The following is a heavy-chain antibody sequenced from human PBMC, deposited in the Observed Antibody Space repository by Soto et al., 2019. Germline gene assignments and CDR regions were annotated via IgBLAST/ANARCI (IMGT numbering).Heavy chain of an antibody. CDR1: GGSISSYY. J-gene: IGHJ4*02. Sequence: SETLSLTCTVSGGSISSYYWSWIRQPPGKGLEWIGYIYYSGSTNSNPSLKSRVTISVDTSKNQFSLKLSSVTTADTALYYCARTTAVPNSLRSRYFFDYWGQGTLVTVSS. CDR2: IYYSGST. V-gene: IGHV4-59*01. CDR3: ARTTAVPNSLRSRYFFDY. D-gene: IGHD4-17*01.